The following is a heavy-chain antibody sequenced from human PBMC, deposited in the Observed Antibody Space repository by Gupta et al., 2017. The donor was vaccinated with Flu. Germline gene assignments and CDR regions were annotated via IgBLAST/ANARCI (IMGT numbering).Heavy chain of an antibody. CDR2: INRDASVI. Sequence: RQGPGKGPEFLANINRDASVIIYIDFVMCRFTISRDTAKNAVSFQLNCLSVHETAVYYCARYVGSDDYDSWGQGTLVTVSS. V-gene: IGHV3-7*01. CDR3: ARYVGSDDYDS. D-gene: IGHD4-17*01. J-gene: IGHJ5*01.